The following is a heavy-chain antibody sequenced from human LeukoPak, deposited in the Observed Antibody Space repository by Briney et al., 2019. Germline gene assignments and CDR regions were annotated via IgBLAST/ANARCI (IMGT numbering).Heavy chain of an antibody. D-gene: IGHD3-22*01. Sequence: PGGSLRLSCAASGFTVSSNYMSWVRQAPGKGLEWVSVIYSDGSTYHADSVKGRFTISRDNSKNTLYLQMNNLRAEDTAVYYCARAAYDSNGYTANHDYWGQGTLVTVSS. CDR1: GFTVSSNY. V-gene: IGHV3-53*01. CDR3: ARAAYDSNGYTANHDY. CDR2: IYSDGST. J-gene: IGHJ4*02.